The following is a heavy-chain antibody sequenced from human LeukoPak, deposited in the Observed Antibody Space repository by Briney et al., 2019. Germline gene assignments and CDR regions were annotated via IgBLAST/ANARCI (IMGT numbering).Heavy chain of an antibody. CDR2: INTSTTTI. CDR1: GFSFSDFY. D-gene: IGHD6-25*01. V-gene: IGHV3-11*01. CDR3: ARRAAEDDY. J-gene: IGHJ4*02. Sequence: GGSLRLSCAASGFSFSDFYMSWIRQAPGKGLEWVSFINTSTTTIHYADSVKGRFTVSRDNAKNSLFLQMNSLRAEDTAVYYCARRAAEDDYWGQGTLVTVSS.